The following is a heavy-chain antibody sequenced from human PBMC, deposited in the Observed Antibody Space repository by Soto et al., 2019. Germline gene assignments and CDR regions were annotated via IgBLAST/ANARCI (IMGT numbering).Heavy chain of an antibody. J-gene: IGHJ5*02. CDR2: IYYSGST. D-gene: IGHD3-22*01. V-gene: IGHV4-59*12. CDR3: ARETTALSLIAP. CDR1: NGSISSYY. Sequence: PSETLSLTCTVSNGSISSYYWSWVRQPPGKGLEWIGHIYYSGSTNYNPSLKSRVTISVDRSKDQFSLRLSSVTAADTAVYYCARETTALSLIAPWGQGTLVTVSS.